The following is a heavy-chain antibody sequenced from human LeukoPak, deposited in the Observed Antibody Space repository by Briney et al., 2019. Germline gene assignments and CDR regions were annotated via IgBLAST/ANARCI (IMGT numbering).Heavy chain of an antibody. CDR3: ARVRTIHGSGSQPLGY. J-gene: IGHJ4*02. D-gene: IGHD3-10*01. V-gene: IGHV3-21*01. CDR1: GFNFSDYG. CDR2: IGNGGNNI. Sequence: PGGSLRLSCAASGFNFSDYGMNWVRQTPGSGLEWVASIGNGGNNIYYADSVKGRFTISRDNAKNSLYLQMNSLRAEDTAVYYCARVRTIHGSGSQPLGYWGQGTLVTVSS.